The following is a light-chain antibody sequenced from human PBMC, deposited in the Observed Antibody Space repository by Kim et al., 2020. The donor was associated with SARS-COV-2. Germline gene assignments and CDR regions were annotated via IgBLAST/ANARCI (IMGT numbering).Light chain of an antibody. CDR3: CSYAGTATYV. V-gene: IGLV2-23*01. CDR1: GSTFGNYDF. Sequence: GQSITISCIGNGSTFGNYDFVSWYQHHPGKTPKLIIYEGTKRPPGVPNRFSGSKSGNTASLTISGLQAEDEADYHCCSYAGTATYVFGPGTKVTVL. CDR2: EGT. J-gene: IGLJ1*01.